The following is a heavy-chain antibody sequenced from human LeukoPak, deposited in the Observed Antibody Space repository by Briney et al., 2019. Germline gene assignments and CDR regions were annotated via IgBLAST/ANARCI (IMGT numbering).Heavy chain of an antibody. CDR2: ISAYNGNT. V-gene: IGHV1-18*01. D-gene: IGHD2-2*01. CDR1: GYTFTSYG. Sequence: VASVKVSCKASGYTFTSYGISWVRQAPGQGLEWMGWISAYNGNTNYAQKLQGRVTMTTDTSTSTAYMELRSLRSDDTAVYYCARGPGLLGYCSSTSCLFDPWGQGTLVTVSS. CDR3: ARGPGLLGYCSSTSCLFDP. J-gene: IGHJ5*02.